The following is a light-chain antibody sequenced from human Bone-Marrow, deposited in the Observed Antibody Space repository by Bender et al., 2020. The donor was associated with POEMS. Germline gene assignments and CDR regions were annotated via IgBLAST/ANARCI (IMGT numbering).Light chain of an antibody. V-gene: IGLV2-14*02. CDR2: ELT. J-gene: IGLJ3*02. CDR3: AVWDDSLNGWV. CDR1: SSDVANYKF. Sequence: QSALTQPAAVSGSPGQSITISCTGISSDVANYKFVSWYQQHPGKGPKLIIYELTKRPSGVSDRFSGSKSGYTASLTISGLRSQDEADYYCAVWDDSLNGWVFGGGTKLTVL.